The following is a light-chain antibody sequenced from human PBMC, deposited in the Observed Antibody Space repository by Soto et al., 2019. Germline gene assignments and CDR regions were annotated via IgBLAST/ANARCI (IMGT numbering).Light chain of an antibody. CDR3: SSYTSSNTFYV. CDR2: EVT. Sequence: QSALTQPPSASGSPGQSVTISCTGTSSDVGRYNYVSWYQHHPGKAPKLMIYEVTKRPSGVPDRFSGSKSGNTASLTISGLQAEDEADYYCSSYTSSNTFYVFGTGTKLTVL. CDR1: SSDVGRYNY. V-gene: IGLV2-8*01. J-gene: IGLJ1*01.